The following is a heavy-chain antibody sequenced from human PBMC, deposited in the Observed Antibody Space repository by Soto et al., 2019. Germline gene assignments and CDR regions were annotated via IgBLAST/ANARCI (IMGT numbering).Heavy chain of an antibody. CDR2: ISGSGGST. Sequence: GGSLRLSCAASGFTFSSYAMSWVRQAPGKGLEWVSAISGSGGSTYYADSVKGRFTISRDNSKNTLYLQMNSLRAEDTAVYYCAKDPRSIAAALDAFDIWGQGTMVTVSS. V-gene: IGHV3-23*01. D-gene: IGHD6-13*01. CDR3: AKDPRSIAAALDAFDI. J-gene: IGHJ3*02. CDR1: GFTFSSYA.